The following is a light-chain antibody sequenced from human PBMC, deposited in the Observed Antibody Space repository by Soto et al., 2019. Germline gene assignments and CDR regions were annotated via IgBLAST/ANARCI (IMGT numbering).Light chain of an antibody. Sequence: DIQMTQSPSSLSASTGDRVTITCRASQSISNSVNWYQQKPGKAPKLLISAASRLQSGVPSRFIGSGSGTDFTLTITSLQPEDFASYYCKQGYSTPADTFGQGTKLEIK. CDR3: KQGYSTPADT. V-gene: IGKV1-39*01. CDR2: AAS. CDR1: QSISNS. J-gene: IGKJ2*01.